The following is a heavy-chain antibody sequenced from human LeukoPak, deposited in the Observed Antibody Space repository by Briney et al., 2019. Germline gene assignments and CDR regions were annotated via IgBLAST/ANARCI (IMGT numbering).Heavy chain of an antibody. V-gene: IGHV4-59*01. Sequence: SETLSLTCTVSGGSISSYYWSWIRPPPGKGLEWIGYIYYSGSTNYNPSLKSRVTISVDTSKNQFSLKLSSVTAADTAVYYCASGYSSSWYWVYWGQGTLVTVSS. CDR1: GGSISSYY. D-gene: IGHD6-13*01. CDR2: IYYSGST. CDR3: ASGYSSSWYWVY. J-gene: IGHJ4*02.